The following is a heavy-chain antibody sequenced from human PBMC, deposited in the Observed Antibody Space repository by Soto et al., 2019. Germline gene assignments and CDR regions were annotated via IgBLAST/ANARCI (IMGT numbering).Heavy chain of an antibody. CDR1: GGSISSGGYY. V-gene: IGHV4-31*03. Sequence: SETLSLTCTVSGGSISSGGYYWSWIRQHPGKVLEWIGYIYYSGSTYYNPSLKSRVTIXXXXSXNXFXLXXXSVTXADTALYYCARDLGNVGGAFDIWGQGTMVTVSS. D-gene: IGHD3-10*01. CDR3: ARDLGNVGGAFDI. J-gene: IGHJ3*02. CDR2: IYYSGST.